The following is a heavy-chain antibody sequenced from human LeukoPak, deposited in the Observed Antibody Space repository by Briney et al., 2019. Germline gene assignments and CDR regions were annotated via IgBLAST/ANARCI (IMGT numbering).Heavy chain of an antibody. J-gene: IGHJ4*02. Sequence: GGSLRLSCAASGFTVSSNYISWVRQAPGKGLEWVSAISGSGGSTYYADSVKGRFTISRDNSKNTLYLQMNSLRAEDTAVYYCAKEDWSSGYAKWGQGTLVTVSS. CDR2: ISGSGGST. CDR3: AKEDWSSGYAK. D-gene: IGHD3-22*01. V-gene: IGHV3-23*01. CDR1: GFTVSSNY.